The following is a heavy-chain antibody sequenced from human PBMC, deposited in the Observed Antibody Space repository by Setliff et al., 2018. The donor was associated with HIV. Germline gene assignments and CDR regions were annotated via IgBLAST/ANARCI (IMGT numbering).Heavy chain of an antibody. Sequence: SETLSLTCAVYGGSFSGYYWSWIRQPPGKGLEWIGEINHSGSTNYNPSLKSRVTMSVDTSKNQFSLKLSSVTAADTAVYYCASAQYNFWSVYYIPDHWGQGTLVTVSS. CDR1: GGSFSGYY. D-gene: IGHD3-3*01. CDR2: INHSGST. V-gene: IGHV4-34*01. J-gene: IGHJ4*02. CDR3: ASAQYNFWSVYYIPDH.